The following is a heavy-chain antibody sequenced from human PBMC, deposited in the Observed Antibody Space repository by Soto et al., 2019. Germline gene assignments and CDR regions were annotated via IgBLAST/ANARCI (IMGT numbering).Heavy chain of an antibody. CDR1: GFTFSSYW. CDR3: ARDKQLPPLQYLHWFDP. J-gene: IGHJ5*02. D-gene: IGHD6-13*01. V-gene: IGHV3-7*01. CDR2: IKQDGSEK. Sequence: GGSLRLSCAASGFTFSSYWMSWVRQAPGKGLEWVANIKQDGSEKYYVDSVKGRFTISRDNAKNSLYLQMNSLRAEDTAVYYCARDKQLPPLQYLHWFDPWGQGTLVTVSS.